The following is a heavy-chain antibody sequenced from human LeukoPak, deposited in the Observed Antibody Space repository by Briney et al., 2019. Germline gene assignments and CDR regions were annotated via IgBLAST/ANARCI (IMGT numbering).Heavy chain of an antibody. CDR2: IIEDGSAQ. Sequence: GGSLRLSCAASGFTFSTYCMSWVRQAPGKGLEWVANIIEDGSAQFYVDSVKGRFTISRDNAKNPLYLQMNSLRAEDTAVYYCALESRSSGWLDYWGQGTLVTVSS. CDR3: ALESRSSGWLDY. CDR1: GFTFSTYC. V-gene: IGHV3-7*05. D-gene: IGHD6-19*01. J-gene: IGHJ4*02.